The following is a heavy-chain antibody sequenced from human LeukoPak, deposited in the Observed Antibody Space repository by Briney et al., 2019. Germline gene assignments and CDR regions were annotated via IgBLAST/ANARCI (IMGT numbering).Heavy chain of an antibody. V-gene: IGHV1-2*02. CDR3: ARDTITVTTPYFDY. CDR2: INSDSGGT. Sequence: ASVKVSCKASGYTFTGYYIDWVRQAPGQELEWMGGINSDSGGTNYAQKFQGRVTMTRDTSTSTAYMELSSLRSDDTAFYYCARDTITVTTPYFDYWGQGTLVTVPS. CDR1: GYTFTGYY. J-gene: IGHJ4*02. D-gene: IGHD4-17*01.